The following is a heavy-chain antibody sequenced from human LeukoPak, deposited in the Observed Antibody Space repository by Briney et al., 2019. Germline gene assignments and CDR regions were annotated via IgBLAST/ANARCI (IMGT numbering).Heavy chain of an antibody. V-gene: IGHV1-18*01. CDR2: ISGYNGNT. CDR1: DYSFTTYG. D-gene: IGHD3-9*01. Sequence: GSVKVSCKASDYSFTTYGISWVRQAPGQGLEWMGWISGYNGNTNYVQKLQGRVTMTTDTSTSTAYMEVRSLRSDDTAVYYCARDPDYDTLTGYYYFDYWGQGTLVTVSS. J-gene: IGHJ4*02. CDR3: ARDPDYDTLTGYYYFDY.